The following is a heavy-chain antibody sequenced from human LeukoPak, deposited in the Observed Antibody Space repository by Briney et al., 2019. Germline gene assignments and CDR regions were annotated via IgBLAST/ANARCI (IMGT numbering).Heavy chain of an antibody. CDR3: ARDSPYSGSPLDC. D-gene: IGHD1-26*01. V-gene: IGHV4-30-2*01. J-gene: IGHJ4*02. CDR2: IYHSGST. Sequence: PSQTLSLTCNVSGDSISSGGYYWSWIRQPPGKGLEWIGYIYHSGSTYYNPSLKSRVTISVDRSKNQFSLQLSSVTGADTAVYYCARDSPYSGSPLDCWGQGTLVTVSS. CDR1: GDSISSGGYY.